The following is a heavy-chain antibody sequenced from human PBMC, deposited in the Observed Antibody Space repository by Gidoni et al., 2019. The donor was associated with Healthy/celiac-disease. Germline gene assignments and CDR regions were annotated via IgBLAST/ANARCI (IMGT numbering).Heavy chain of an antibody. CDR1: GFTFSSYG. Sequence: QVQLVESGGGVVQPGRSLRLSCAASGFTFSSYGMHWVRQAPGKGLEWVAVISYDGSNKYYAESVKGRFTISRDNSKNTLYLQMNSLRAEDTAVYYCAKEAVAVAGTYYYYYMDVWGKGTTVTVSS. CDR3: AKEAVAVAGTYYYYYMDV. D-gene: IGHD6-19*01. J-gene: IGHJ6*03. CDR2: ISYDGSNK. V-gene: IGHV3-30*18.